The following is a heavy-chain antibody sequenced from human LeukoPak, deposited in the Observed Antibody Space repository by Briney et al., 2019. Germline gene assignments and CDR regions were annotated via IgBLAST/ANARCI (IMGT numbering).Heavy chain of an antibody. D-gene: IGHD2-2*01. CDR2: ISSTGGST. CDR1: GFTFSNYA. CDR3: VKDQHCSTIRCATRTGFHP. V-gene: IGHV3-64D*06. J-gene: IGHJ5*02. Sequence: GGSLRLSCSASGFTFSNYAMHWVRQAPGKGLEFVSGISSTGGSTNYPDSVKDRFSISRDNSKNTLYLQMTSLRADDTAVYYCVKDQHCSTIRCATRTGFHPWGQGTSVTVSS.